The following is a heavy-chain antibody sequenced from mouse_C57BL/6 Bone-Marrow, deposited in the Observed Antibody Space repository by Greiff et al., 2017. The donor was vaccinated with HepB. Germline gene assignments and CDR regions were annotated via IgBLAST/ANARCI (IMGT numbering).Heavy chain of an antibody. CDR1: GFTFSSYT. D-gene: IGHD1-1*01. V-gene: IGHV5-9*01. J-gene: IGHJ2*01. Sequence: EVKVVESGGGLVKPGGSLKLSCAASGFTFSSYTMSWVRQTPEKRLEWVATISGGGGNTYYPDSVKGRFTISRDNAKNTLYLQMSSLRSEDTALYYCARHSFTTVVATKDYYFDYWGQGTTLTVSS. CDR3: ARHSFTTVVATKDYYFDY. CDR2: ISGGGGNT.